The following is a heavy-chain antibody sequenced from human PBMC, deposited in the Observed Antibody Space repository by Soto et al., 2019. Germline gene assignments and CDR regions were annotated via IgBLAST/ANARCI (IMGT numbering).Heavy chain of an antibody. V-gene: IGHV3-23*05. CDR1: GFTFSTYA. J-gene: IGHJ4*02. CDR3: AKGGYNYGFLFDC. D-gene: IGHD5-18*01. CDR2: IDNSGGIT. Sequence: RGSLRLSCASSGFTFSTYAMSWVRQAPGKGLEWVSTIDNSGGITYYADSVKGRFTISRDNSKNTLYLQMNSLRAEDTAVYYCAKGGYNYGFLFDCWGQGTLVTGSS.